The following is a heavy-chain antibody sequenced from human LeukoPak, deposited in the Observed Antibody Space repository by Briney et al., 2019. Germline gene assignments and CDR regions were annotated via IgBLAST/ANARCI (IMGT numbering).Heavy chain of an antibody. CDR3: ARGRTGMVRGVIQANWFDP. CDR1: GYSFTSYW. Sequence: GESLKISCKDSGYSFTSYWIGWVRQMPGKGLEWMGIIYPVDSDTRYSPSFQGQVTISADMSISTAYLQWSSLKASDTAMYYCARGRTGMVRGVIQANWFDPWGQGTLVTVSS. CDR2: IYPVDSDT. V-gene: IGHV5-51*01. D-gene: IGHD3-10*01. J-gene: IGHJ5*02.